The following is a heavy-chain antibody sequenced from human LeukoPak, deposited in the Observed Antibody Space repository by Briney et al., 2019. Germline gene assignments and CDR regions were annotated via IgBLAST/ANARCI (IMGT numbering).Heavy chain of an antibody. V-gene: IGHV3-23*01. CDR3: AKDFRIGYSAHFDY. D-gene: IGHD2-21*01. CDR2: IYENGGTT. CDR1: GFAFRSHA. J-gene: IGHJ4*02. Sequence: GGSLRLSCVGSGFAFRSHAMSWVRQAPEKGLGFVSGIYENGGTTYYADSVKGRFSISRDNSKNTLYLQMDSLRGEDTAVYYCAKDFRIGYSAHFDYWGQGALVTVSS.